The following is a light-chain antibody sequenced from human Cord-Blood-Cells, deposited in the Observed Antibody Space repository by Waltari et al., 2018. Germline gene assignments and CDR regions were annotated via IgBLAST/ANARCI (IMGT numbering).Light chain of an antibody. CDR3: SSYTSSSTLV. V-gene: IGLV2-14*01. CDR2: DVS. Sequence: QSALTQPASVSGSPGHSITIPCPGTSRHVGRYNHVSWYQQHPGKAPKLMIYDVSNRPSGVSNRFSGSKSGNTASLTISGLQAEDEADYYCSSYTSSSTLVFGTGTKVTVL. CDR1: SRHVGRYNH. J-gene: IGLJ1*01.